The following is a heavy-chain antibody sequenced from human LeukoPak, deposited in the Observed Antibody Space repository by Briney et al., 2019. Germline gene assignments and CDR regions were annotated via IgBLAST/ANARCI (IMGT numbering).Heavy chain of an antibody. J-gene: IGHJ5*02. CDR2: ISSYCSTI. CDR1: GITFSDYY. V-gene: IGHV3-11*04. Sequence: PGGSLRLSCTAFGITFSDYYMSWIRQAPGKGLEWVSYISSYCSTIYYADSVKGRFTISRDNAKNSLYLQMNSLRAEDTAVYYCARQREYCTNGVCPNWFDPWGQGTLVTVSS. D-gene: IGHD2-8*01. CDR3: ARQREYCTNGVCPNWFDP.